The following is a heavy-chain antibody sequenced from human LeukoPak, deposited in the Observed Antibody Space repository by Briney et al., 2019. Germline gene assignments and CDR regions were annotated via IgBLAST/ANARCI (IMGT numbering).Heavy chain of an antibody. CDR3: AREWELNYYDSSGYYSYYFDY. Sequence: ASVKVSCKASGGTFSSYAISRVRQAPGQGLEWMGRIIPIFGIANYAQKFQGRVTITADKSTSTAYMELSSLRSEDTAVYYCAREWELNYYDSSGYYSYYFDYWGQGTLVTVSS. D-gene: IGHD3-22*01. CDR2: IIPIFGIA. V-gene: IGHV1-69*04. J-gene: IGHJ4*02. CDR1: GGTFSSYA.